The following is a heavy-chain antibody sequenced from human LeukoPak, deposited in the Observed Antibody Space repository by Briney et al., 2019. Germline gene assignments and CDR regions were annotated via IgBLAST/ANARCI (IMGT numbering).Heavy chain of an antibody. CDR2: IYYSGST. V-gene: IGHV4-39*07. CDR1: GGSISSSSYH. D-gene: IGHD3-3*01. CDR3: ARGGGSYYDFWSGYYGDYYYYMDV. J-gene: IGHJ6*03. Sequence: SETLSLTCTVSGGSISSSSYHWGWIRQPPGKGLEWIGSIYYSGSTYYNPSLKSRVTISVDTSKNQFSLKLSSVTAADTAVYYCARGGGSYYDFWSGYYGDYYYYMDVWGKGTTVTVSS.